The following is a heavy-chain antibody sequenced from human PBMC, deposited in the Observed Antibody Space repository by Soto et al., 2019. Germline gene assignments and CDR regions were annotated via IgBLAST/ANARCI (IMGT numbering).Heavy chain of an antibody. CDR3: ARDNGYSYGYTLDH. CDR2: IYYSGST. D-gene: IGHD5-18*01. J-gene: IGHJ4*02. CDR1: GGSISSGEYY. Sequence: SETLSLTCTVSGGSISSGEYYWSWIRQSPGKGLEWIGYIYYSGSTNYNPSLKSRVTISVDTSKNQFSLKLSSVTAADTAVYYCARDNGYSYGYTLDHWGQGTLVTVSS. V-gene: IGHV4-61*08.